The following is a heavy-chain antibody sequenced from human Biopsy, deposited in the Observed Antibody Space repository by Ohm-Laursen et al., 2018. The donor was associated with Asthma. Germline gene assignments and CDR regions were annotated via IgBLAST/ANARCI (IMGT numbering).Heavy chain of an antibody. CDR2: ISYDGSIT. J-gene: IGHJ4*02. CDR1: GFAFRSYA. D-gene: IGHD2-15*01. CDR3: GIVVAANPFQGDC. Sequence: RSLRLSCAAPGFAFRSYAMNWVRQAPGKGLEWVAVISYDGSITHYADSVKGRFTISRDNSKNTVYLDISSLRIEDTAVFYCGIVVAANPFQGDCWGQGTLDTVSS. V-gene: IGHV3-30*03.